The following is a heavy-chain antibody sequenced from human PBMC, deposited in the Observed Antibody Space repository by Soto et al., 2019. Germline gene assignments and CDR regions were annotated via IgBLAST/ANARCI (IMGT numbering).Heavy chain of an antibody. V-gene: IGHV2-5*02. CDR2: SYWDGDE. D-gene: IGHD2-2*01. Sequence: QITLKESGPPLVKPTQTLTLTCTFSGFSLSTSAEGVGWIRQPPGKALEWLALSYWDGDERYSPSLKSRLTITKDTSKNQVVLTMTNMDPADTATYSCAHGSCTSADCYPNPYLDYWGQGILVTVSS. CDR3: AHGSCTSADCYPNPYLDY. J-gene: IGHJ4*02. CDR1: GFSLSTSAEG.